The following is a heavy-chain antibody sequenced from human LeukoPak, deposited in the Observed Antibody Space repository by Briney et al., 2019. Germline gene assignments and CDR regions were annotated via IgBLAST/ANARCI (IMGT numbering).Heavy chain of an antibody. CDR1: GGSISSYY. J-gene: IGHJ1*01. CDR2: IYYSGST. CDR3: ARGGWYPESFQY. V-gene: IGHV4-59*01. D-gene: IGHD6-19*01. Sequence: NTSETLSLTCTVSGGSISSYYWNWIRQPPGKGLEWIGYIYYSGSTNYNPSLKSRVTLSVDTPKNQFSLKLSSVTAADTAVYYCARGGWYPESFQYWGQGALVTVSS.